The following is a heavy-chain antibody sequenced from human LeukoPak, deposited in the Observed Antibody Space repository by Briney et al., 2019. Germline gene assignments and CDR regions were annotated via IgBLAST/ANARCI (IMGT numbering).Heavy chain of an antibody. V-gene: IGHV5-51*01. CDR2: VNPGDSVV. Sequence: GESLKISCKGSGYNFTSYWIAWVRQTPGRGLEWMGLVNPGDSVVRYGPSLRSPSLQGQVTISADKSINTAYLQWSSLKASDTAMYYCARLGTGGIAVAGPGEGGFDYWGQGTLVTVSS. CDR3: ARLGTGGIAVAGPGEGGFDY. D-gene: IGHD6-19*01. J-gene: IGHJ4*02. CDR1: GYNFTSYW.